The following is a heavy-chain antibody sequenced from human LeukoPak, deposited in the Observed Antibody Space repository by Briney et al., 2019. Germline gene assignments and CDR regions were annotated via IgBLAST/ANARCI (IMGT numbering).Heavy chain of an antibody. V-gene: IGHV1-18*01. CDR1: GYTFTSYD. CDR3: ARHMREFWSRRQPGDAFDI. D-gene: IGHD3-3*01. Sequence: ASVRVSCKTSGYTFTSYDITWVRQAPGQGLEWMGYMSTYNYNTHHSQKFQGRVFMSTDSSSGTAYMDLQSLTSDDTAVYYCARHMREFWSRRQPGDAFDIWGQGTMVTVSS. J-gene: IGHJ3*02. CDR2: MSTYNYNT.